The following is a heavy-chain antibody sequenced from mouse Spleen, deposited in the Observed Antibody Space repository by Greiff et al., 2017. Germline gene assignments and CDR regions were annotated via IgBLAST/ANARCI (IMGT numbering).Heavy chain of an antibody. V-gene: IGHV10-3*01. CDR1: GFTFNTYA. CDR2: IRSKSSNYAT. Sequence: EVKLVESGGGLVQPKGSLKLSCAASGFTFNTYAMHWVRQAPGKGLEWVARIRSKSSNYATYYADSVKDRFTISRDDSQSMLYLQMNNLKTEDTAMYYCVREKGEFITTATGYFDVWGAGTTVTVSS. CDR3: VREKGEFITTATGYFDV. J-gene: IGHJ1*01. D-gene: IGHD1-2*01.